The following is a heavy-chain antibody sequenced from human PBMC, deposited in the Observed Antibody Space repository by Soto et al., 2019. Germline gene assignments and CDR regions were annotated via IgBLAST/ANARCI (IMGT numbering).Heavy chain of an antibody. V-gene: IGHV3-9*01. CDR1: GISFDDYA. CDR3: AKDTAPGFYDANGHLDY. D-gene: IGHD2-8*01. CDR2: INWDSGDI. J-gene: IGHJ4*02. Sequence: GGSLRLSCVVSGISFDDYAMHWVRQVPGKGLEWVSGINWDSGDIGYADSVKGRFTISRDNAKNSLYLQMNSLKTEDTALYYCAKDTAPGFYDANGHLDYWGQGXPVTVSS.